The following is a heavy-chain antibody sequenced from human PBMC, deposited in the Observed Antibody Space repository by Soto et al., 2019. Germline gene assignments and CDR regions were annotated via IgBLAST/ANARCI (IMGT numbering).Heavy chain of an antibody. CDR3: ARGRRYYGSGSYYRAWFDP. J-gene: IGHJ5*02. CDR1: GGTFSSYA. D-gene: IGHD3-10*01. V-gene: IGHV1-69*13. CDR2: IIPIFGTA. Sequence: SVKVSCKASGGTFSSYAISWVRRAPGQGLEWMGGIIPIFGTANYAQKFQGRVTITADESTSTAYMELSSLRSEDTAVYYCARGRRYYGSGSYYRAWFDPWGQGTLVTVSS.